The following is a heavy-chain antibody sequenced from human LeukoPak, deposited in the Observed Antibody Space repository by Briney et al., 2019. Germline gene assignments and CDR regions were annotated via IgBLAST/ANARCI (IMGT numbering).Heavy chain of an antibody. V-gene: IGHV3-23*01. CDR1: GFTFSSYA. CDR3: TKTITMIVVVKSTFDY. J-gene: IGHJ4*02. D-gene: IGHD3-22*01. CDR2: IRGSGGST. Sequence: GGSLRLSCAASGFTFSSYAMSWVRQAPGKGLEWVSAIRGSGGSTYYADSVKGRFTISRDNSKNTLYLQMNSLRAEDTAVYYCTKTITMIVVVKSTFDYWGQGTLVTVSS.